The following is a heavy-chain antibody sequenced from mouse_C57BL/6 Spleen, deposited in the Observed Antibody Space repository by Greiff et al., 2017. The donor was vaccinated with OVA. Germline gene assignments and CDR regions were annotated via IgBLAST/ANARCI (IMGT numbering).Heavy chain of an antibody. CDR3: ARELLYFDY. CDR2: INYDGSST. CDR1: GFTFSDYY. Sequence: VQLKESEGGLVQPGSSMKLSCTASGFTFSDYYMAWVRQVPEKGLEWVANINYDGSSTYYLDSLKSRFIISRANAKNILYLQMSSLKSEDTATYYCARELLYFDYWGQGTTLTVSS. J-gene: IGHJ2*01. V-gene: IGHV5-16*01. D-gene: IGHD1-1*01.